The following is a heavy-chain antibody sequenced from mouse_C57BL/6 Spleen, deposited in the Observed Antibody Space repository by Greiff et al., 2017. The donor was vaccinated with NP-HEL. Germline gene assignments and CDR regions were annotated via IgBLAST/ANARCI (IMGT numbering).Heavy chain of an antibody. Sequence: QVQLQQPGAEPVKPGASVKMSCKASGYTFTSYWITWVKQRPGQGLEWIGDIYPGSGSTNYNEKFKSKATLTVDTSSSTAYMQLSSLTSEDSAVYYCARMGAITTDFDYWGQGTTLTVSS. J-gene: IGHJ2*01. CDR3: ARMGAITTDFDY. V-gene: IGHV1-55*01. CDR2: IYPGSGST. D-gene: IGHD1-1*01. CDR1: GYTFTSYW.